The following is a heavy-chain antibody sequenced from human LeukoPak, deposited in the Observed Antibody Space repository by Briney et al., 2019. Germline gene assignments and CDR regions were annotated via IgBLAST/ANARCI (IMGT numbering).Heavy chain of an antibody. CDR2: IYYSGST. J-gene: IGHJ3*02. D-gene: IGHD1-26*01. V-gene: IGHV4-59*01. Sequence: SETLSLTCAVYGGSFSSYYWSWIRQPPGKGLEWIGYIYYSGSTNYNPSLKSRVTISVDTSKNQFSLKLSSVTAADTAVYYCAREGATTDDDAFDIWGQGTMVTVSS. CDR1: GGSFSSYY. CDR3: AREGATTDDDAFDI.